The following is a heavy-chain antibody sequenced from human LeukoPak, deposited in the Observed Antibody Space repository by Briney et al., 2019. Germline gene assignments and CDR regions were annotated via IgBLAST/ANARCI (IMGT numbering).Heavy chain of an antibody. J-gene: IGHJ4*02. CDR2: IYTSGST. V-gene: IGHV4-4*07. Sequence: SETLSLTCTVSGGSISSYYWSWIRQPAGKGLEWIGRIYTSGSTNYNPSLKSRVTISVDTSKNQFSLKLSSVTAADTAVYYCASSLHYYDSSGYYFSFDYWGQGTLVTVSS. CDR1: GGSISSYY. D-gene: IGHD3-22*01. CDR3: ASSLHYYDSSGYYFSFDY.